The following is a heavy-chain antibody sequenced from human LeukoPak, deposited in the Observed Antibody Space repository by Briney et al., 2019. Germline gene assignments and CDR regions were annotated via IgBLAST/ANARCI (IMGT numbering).Heavy chain of an antibody. CDR2: MNPNSGNT. CDR1: GYTFTSYD. J-gene: IGHJ4*02. D-gene: IGHD2-15*01. CDR3: ARVERSLIVVVVAAAFDY. V-gene: IGHV1-8*01. Sequence: GASVKVSCTASGYTFTSYDINWVRQATGQGLEWMGWMNPNSGNTGYSQKFQGRVTMTRNTAISTAYMELTSLISESTAVYYCARVERSLIVVVVAAAFDYWGQGTLVTVSS.